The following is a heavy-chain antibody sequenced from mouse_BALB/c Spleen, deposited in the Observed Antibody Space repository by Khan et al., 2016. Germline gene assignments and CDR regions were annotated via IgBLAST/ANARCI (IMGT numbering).Heavy chain of an antibody. V-gene: IGHV1-7*01. CDR1: GYTFTSYW. CDR2: INPSTGYT. Sequence: QVQLKQSGAELAKPGASVKMSCKASGYTFTSYWMHWVKQRPGQGLEWIGYINPSTGYTEYNQKFKDKVTLTADKSSSTAYLQLSSLTSEDSAVYYCATSYYYGSSYYAMDYWGQRTSVTVSS. D-gene: IGHD1-1*01. J-gene: IGHJ4*01. CDR3: ATSYYYGSSYYAMDY.